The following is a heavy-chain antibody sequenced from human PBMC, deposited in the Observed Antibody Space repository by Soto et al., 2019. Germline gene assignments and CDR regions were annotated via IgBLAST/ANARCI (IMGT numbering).Heavy chain of an antibody. CDR1: GYILTNHY. D-gene: IGHD3-16*01. V-gene: IGHV1-46*01. CDR3: ARVQMISESDRYNCYGKDF. CDR2: INPSGGST. J-gene: IGHJ6*01. Sequence: ASVKVSCKASGYILTNHYIHWVRQAPGQGLEWMGIINPSGGSTNYLQKFQGRITMTRDTSTSTVYMELSRLRSDDTAEYYCARVQMISESDRYNCYGKDFWAQGSTVTVSS.